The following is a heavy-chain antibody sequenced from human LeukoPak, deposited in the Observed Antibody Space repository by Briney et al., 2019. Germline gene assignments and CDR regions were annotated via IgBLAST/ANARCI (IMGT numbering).Heavy chain of an antibody. CDR3: ARSFFPYGSGGYFDY. Sequence: PSETLSLTCAVYGGSFSGYYWSWIRQPPGKGLEWIGEINHSGSTNYNPSLKSRVTISVDTSKNQFSLKLSSVTAADTAVYYCARSFFPYGSGGYFDYWGQGTLVTVSS. D-gene: IGHD3-10*01. V-gene: IGHV4-34*01. CDR2: INHSGST. CDR1: GGSFSGYY. J-gene: IGHJ4*02.